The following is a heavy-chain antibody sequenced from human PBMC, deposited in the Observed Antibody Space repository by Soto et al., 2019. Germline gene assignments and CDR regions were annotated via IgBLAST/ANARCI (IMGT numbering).Heavy chain of an antibody. CDR2: IYYSGSS. V-gene: IGHV4-30-4*01. Sequence: QMQLQESGPGLVKPSQTLSLTCTVSGGSISSGDYYWSWIRQPPGKGREWIGYIYYSGSSYYSPSLKNRVTISVDTSMNQLSLRLSSVTAADPAVYYCARGGYSSGWYDAFDIWGQGTMVTVSS. J-gene: IGHJ3*02. CDR1: GGSISSGDYY. CDR3: ARGGYSSGWYDAFDI. D-gene: IGHD6-19*01.